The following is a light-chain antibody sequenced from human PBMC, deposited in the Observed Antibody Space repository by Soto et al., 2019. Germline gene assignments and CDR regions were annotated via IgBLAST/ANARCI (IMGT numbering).Light chain of an antibody. CDR3: QQYHSWPLRR. CDR2: GVY. J-gene: IGKJ1*01. Sequence: EILITQAPTILTVSPWERATLSCSASQSVSSNLAWYQQKPGQAPRLLIYGVYTRAPGIPARFSGSGSGTEFTLTISSLQSEDFAVYYCQQYHSWPLRRFGEGSKVDIK. CDR1: QSVSSN. V-gene: IGKV3D-15*01.